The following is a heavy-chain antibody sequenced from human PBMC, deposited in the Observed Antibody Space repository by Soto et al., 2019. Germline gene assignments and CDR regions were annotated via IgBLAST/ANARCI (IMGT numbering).Heavy chain of an antibody. Sequence: ASVKASCKASGYAFTTYAMHWARQAPGQRLEWMGWINAGNGKTKYSQKFQGRVTMTTDTSTSTAYMELRSLRSDDTAVYYCARDSVAARPGWFDPWGQGTLVTVLL. J-gene: IGHJ5*02. CDR2: INAGNGKT. CDR3: ARDSVAARPGWFDP. V-gene: IGHV1-3*01. D-gene: IGHD6-6*01. CDR1: GYAFTTYA.